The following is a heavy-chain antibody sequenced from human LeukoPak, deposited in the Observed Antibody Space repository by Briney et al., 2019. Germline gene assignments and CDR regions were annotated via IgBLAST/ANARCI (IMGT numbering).Heavy chain of an antibody. V-gene: IGHV1-2*04. CDR2: INPNSGGT. Sequence: ASVKVSCKASGYTFTGYYMHWVQQAPGQGLEWMGWINPNSGGTNYAQKFQGWVTMTRDTSISTAYMELSRLRSDDTAVYYCARVLRYFDWPDYWGQGTLVTVSS. J-gene: IGHJ4*02. D-gene: IGHD3-9*01. CDR1: GYTFTGYY. CDR3: ARVLRYFDWPDY.